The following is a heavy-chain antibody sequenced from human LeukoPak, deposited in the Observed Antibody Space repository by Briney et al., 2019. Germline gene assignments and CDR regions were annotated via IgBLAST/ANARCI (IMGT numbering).Heavy chain of an antibody. CDR1: GFTFSSYA. CDR3: AKGRQWELPLDY. V-gene: IGHV3-23*01. D-gene: IGHD1-26*01. J-gene: IGHJ4*02. Sequence: GGSLRLSCAASGFTFSSYAMNWVRQAPGKGQEWVSGISGSGGSTYYADSVKGRFTISRDNSKNTLYLQMNSLRAEDTAVYYCAKGRQWELPLDYWGQGALVTVSS. CDR2: ISGSGGST.